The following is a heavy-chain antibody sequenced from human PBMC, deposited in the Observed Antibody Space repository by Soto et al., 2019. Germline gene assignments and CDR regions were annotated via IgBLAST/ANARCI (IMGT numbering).Heavy chain of an antibody. V-gene: IGHV4-30-4*02. J-gene: IGHJ4*02. D-gene: IGHD6-19*01. CDR2: IYTTGST. Sequence: SDTLSLTCSVSGDSISTVDYFWAWMRQPPGQGLEWIAYIYTTGSTYYNPSLKSRVGISVDTSKNQFSLKLSSVTAADTAVYYCARGIPVSGSFDYWGQGTLVTVSS. CDR1: GDSISTVDYF. CDR3: ARGIPVSGSFDY.